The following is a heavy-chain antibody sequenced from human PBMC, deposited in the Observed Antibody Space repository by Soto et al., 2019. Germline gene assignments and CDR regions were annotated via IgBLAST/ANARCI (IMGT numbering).Heavy chain of an antibody. CDR2: IYYSGST. V-gene: IGHV4-39*01. CDR3: ASGRVDYGDYYYYYGMDV. CDR1: GGSISSSSYY. D-gene: IGHD3-10*01. J-gene: IGHJ6*02. Sequence: QLQLQESGPGLVKPSETLSLTCTVSGGSISSSSYYWGWIHQPPGKGLEWIGSIYYSGSTYYNPSLKSRVTISVDTSKNQFSLKLSSVTAADTAVYYCASGRVDYGDYYYYYGMDVWGQGTTVTVSS.